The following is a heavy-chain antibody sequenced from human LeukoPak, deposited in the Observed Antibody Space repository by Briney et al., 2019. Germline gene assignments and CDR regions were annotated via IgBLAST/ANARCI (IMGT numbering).Heavy chain of an antibody. D-gene: IGHD3-10*01. J-gene: IGHJ6*03. V-gene: IGHV4-4*07. CDR1: GGSISSYY. CDR3: ARDLGEYSYYYMDV. CDR2: IYTSGGT. Sequence: SETLSLTCTVSGGSISSYYWGWIRQPAGKGLEWIGRIYTSGGTNYNPSLKSRVTISVDKSRKQFSLQLSSVTAADTAVYYCARDLGEYSYYYMDVWGKGTTVTVSS.